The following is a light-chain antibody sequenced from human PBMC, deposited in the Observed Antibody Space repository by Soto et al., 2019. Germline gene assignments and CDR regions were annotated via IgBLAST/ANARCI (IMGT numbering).Light chain of an antibody. CDR2: GAF. Sequence: EIVMTQSPVTLSVSPGERATLSFRASQSVSSNLAWYQQKPGQAPRLLIYGAFTRAPGVPARFSGSGSGTDFTLTISRLEPEDFAVYYCQQYGSSPLFGGGTKVDIK. CDR3: QQYGSSPL. CDR1: QSVSSN. J-gene: IGKJ4*01. V-gene: IGKV3-20*01.